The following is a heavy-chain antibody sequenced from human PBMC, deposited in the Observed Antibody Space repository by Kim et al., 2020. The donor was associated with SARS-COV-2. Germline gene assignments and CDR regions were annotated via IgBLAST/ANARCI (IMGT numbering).Heavy chain of an antibody. CDR3: ARGVRGVIKYYFDY. V-gene: IGHV1-46*01. Sequence: QKFRGRVAVTRDTSTSTVYMELSSLRSEDAAVYYCARGVRGVIKYYFDYWGQGTLVTVAS. J-gene: IGHJ4*02. D-gene: IGHD3-10*01.